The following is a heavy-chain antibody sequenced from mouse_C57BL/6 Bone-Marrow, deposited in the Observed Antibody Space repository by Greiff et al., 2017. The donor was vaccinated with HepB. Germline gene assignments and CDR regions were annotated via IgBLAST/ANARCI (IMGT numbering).Heavy chain of an antibody. V-gene: IGHV1-55*01. J-gene: IGHJ2*01. CDR1: GYTFTSYW. Sequence: VKLQQPGAELVKPGASVKMSCKASGYTFTSYWITWVKQRPGQGLEWIGDIYPGSGSTNYNEKFKSKATLTVDTSSSTAYMQLSSLTSEDSAVYYCARSLVYYYGSRTGWGQGTTLTVSS. CDR2: IYPGSGST. D-gene: IGHD1-1*01. CDR3: ARSLVYYYGSRTG.